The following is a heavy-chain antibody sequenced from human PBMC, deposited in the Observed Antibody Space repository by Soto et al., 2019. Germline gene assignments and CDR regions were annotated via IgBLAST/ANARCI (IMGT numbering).Heavy chain of an antibody. V-gene: IGHV4-31*03. CDR3: ASVGNCSGGSCVDAFDI. Sequence: PSETLSLTCTVSGGSISSGGYYWSWIRQHPWKGLEWIGYIYYSGSTYYNPSLKSRVTISVDTSKNQFSLKLSSVTVADTAVYYCASVGNCSGGSCVDAFDIWGQGTMVTVSS. D-gene: IGHD2-15*01. J-gene: IGHJ3*02. CDR1: GGSISSGGYY. CDR2: IYYSGST.